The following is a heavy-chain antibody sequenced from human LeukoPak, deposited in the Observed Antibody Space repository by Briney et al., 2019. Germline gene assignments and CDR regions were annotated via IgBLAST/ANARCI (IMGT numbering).Heavy chain of an antibody. Sequence: ASVTVSFTASGYTFTNYYMHWVRQAPGEGPEWMGIINPNTSRTSYAQKFQGTVTMTRDTSTSTVYMELSSLRSEDTAMYYCARSDQYYYGLDVWGQGNTVTVSS. CDR3: ARSDQYYYGLDV. J-gene: IGHJ6*02. V-gene: IGHV1-46*01. CDR2: INPNTSRT. CDR1: GYTFTNYY. D-gene: IGHD4-11*01.